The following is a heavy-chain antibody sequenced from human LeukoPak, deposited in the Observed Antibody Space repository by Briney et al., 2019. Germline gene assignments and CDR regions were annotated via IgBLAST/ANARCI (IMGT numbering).Heavy chain of an antibody. CDR2: IYHSGST. D-gene: IGHD2-8*01. CDR3: ARVGSPQNGYYFNY. Sequence: SGTLSLTCAVSGGSISSSNWWSWVRQPPGKGLEWIGEIYHSGSTNYNPSLKSRVTISVDRSKNQFSLKLSSVTAADTAVYYWARVGSPQNGYYFNYGVREPWSPSPQ. V-gene: IGHV4-4*02. J-gene: IGHJ4*02. CDR1: GGSISSSNW.